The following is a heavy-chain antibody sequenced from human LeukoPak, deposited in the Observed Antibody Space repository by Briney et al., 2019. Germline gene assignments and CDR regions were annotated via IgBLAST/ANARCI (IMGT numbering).Heavy chain of an antibody. CDR1: GFTFDDYA. CDR2: ICWNSGSI. J-gene: IGHJ4*02. Sequence: GGSLRLSCAASGFTFDDYAMHCVRQAPGRGLEWVSGICWNSGSIGYAHSVKGRFTLSRDNAKNSLYLQMNSLRAEDTALYYCAKDLGAAGRAFDYWGQGTLVTVSS. CDR3: AKDLGAAGRAFDY. V-gene: IGHV3-9*01. D-gene: IGHD3-10*01.